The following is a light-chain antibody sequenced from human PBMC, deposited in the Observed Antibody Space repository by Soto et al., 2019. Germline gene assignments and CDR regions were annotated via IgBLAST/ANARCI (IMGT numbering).Light chain of an antibody. CDR1: SSNIGSNT. CDR2: SNN. J-gene: IGLJ2*01. Sequence: QSVLTQPPSASGTPGQSVTISWSGSSSNIGSNTVNWYQQLPGTAPKLLIYSNNQRPSGVPDRFSGSKSGTSASLAISGLQSEDEADYYCAAWDDSLNVVVFGGGTKVTVL. V-gene: IGLV1-44*01. CDR3: AAWDDSLNVVV.